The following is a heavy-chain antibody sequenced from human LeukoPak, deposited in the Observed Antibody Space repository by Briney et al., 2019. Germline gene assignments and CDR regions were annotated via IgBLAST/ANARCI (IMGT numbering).Heavy chain of an antibody. V-gene: IGHV5-51*01. CDR1: GYSFTSYW. D-gene: IGHD3-16*02. CDR2: NYPGDSDT. Sequence: GESLKISCKGSGYSFTSYWIGWVRQMPGKGLEWMRINYPGDSDTRYSPSFQGQVTISADKSISTAYLQWSSLKASDTAMYYCARVAFGGVIVEYYFDYWGQGTLVTVSS. J-gene: IGHJ4*02. CDR3: ARVAFGGVIVEYYFDY.